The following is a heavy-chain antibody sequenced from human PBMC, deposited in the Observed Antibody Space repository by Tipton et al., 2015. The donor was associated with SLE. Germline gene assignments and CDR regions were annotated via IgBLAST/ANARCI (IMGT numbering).Heavy chain of an antibody. Sequence: TLSLTCTVSGGSISGHYLSWIRQPPGKGLEWIGYIYYSGSTNYNPSLKSRVTISVDTSKNQFSLKLSSVTAADTAVYYCARVSPGENYDFWSGYYSFLGYYGMDVWGQGTTVTVSS. CDR3: ARVSPGENYDFWSGYYSFLGYYGMDV. D-gene: IGHD3-3*01. V-gene: IGHV4-59*11. CDR1: GGSISGHY. CDR2: IYYSGST. J-gene: IGHJ6*02.